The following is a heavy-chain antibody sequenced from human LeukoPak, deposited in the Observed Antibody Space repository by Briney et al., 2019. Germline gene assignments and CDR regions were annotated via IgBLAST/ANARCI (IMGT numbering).Heavy chain of an antibody. CDR1: GYTFTGYY. CDR2: INPNSGGT. Sequence: ASVKVSCKAAGYTFTGYYLHWVRQAPGQGLEWVGWINPNSGGTNYAQKFQGRVTMTRDTSISTAYMELSRLRSDDTAVYYCARELNYDSSGYYFDYWGQGTLVTVSS. CDR3: ARELNYDSSGYYFDY. J-gene: IGHJ4*02. V-gene: IGHV1-2*02. D-gene: IGHD3-22*01.